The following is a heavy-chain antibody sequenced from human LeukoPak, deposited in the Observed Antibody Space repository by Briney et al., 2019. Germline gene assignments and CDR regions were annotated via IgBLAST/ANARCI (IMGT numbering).Heavy chain of an antibody. J-gene: IGHJ4*02. D-gene: IGHD3-16*02. V-gene: IGHV4-59*01. CDR3: ARGVVWGSYRHFDY. CDR2: IYYGGST. Sequence: PSETLSLTCTVAGGSISSYYWSWIRQPPGKGLEWIGYIYYGGSTNYNPSLKSRVTISVDTSKNQFSLKLSSVTAADTAVYYCARGVVWGSYRHFDYWGQGTLVTVSS. CDR1: GGSISSYY.